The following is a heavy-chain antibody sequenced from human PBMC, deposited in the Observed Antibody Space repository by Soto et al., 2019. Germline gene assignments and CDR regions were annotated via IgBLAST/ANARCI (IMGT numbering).Heavy chain of an antibody. CDR1: GGSISSGGYY. Sequence: SETLSLTCTVSGGSISSGGYYWSWIRQHPGKGLEWIGYIYYSGSTYYNPSLKSRVTISVDTSKNQFSLKLSSVTAADTAVYYCARVWTGRIDYWGQGTQVTVSS. V-gene: IGHV4-31*03. CDR3: ARVWTGRIDY. D-gene: IGHD1-1*01. CDR2: IYYSGST. J-gene: IGHJ4*02.